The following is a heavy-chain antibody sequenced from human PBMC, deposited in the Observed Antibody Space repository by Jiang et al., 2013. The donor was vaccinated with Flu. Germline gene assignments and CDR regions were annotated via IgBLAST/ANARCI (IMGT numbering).Heavy chain of an antibody. Sequence: SQTLSLTCAISGDSVSSNSAAWNWIRQSPSRGLEWLGRTYYRSKWFNEYAVSVKSRITVNPDTSMNQFSLQLSSVTPEDTAVYYCGRAVRSSGAFAFDLWGQGTVVTVSS. CDR2: TYYRSKWFN. J-gene: IGHJ3*01. V-gene: IGHV6-1*01. CDR1: GDSVSSNSAA. CDR3: GRAVRSSGAFAFDL. D-gene: IGHD2-15*01.